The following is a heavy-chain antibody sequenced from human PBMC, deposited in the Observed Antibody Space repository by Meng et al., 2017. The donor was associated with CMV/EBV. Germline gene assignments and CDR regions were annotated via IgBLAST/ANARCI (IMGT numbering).Heavy chain of an antibody. CDR2: INPNSGGT. CDR3: ARPTGCGGDCYGDWYFDL. Sequence: ASVKVSCKASGYTFTGYYMHWVRQAPGQGLEWMGWINPNSGGTNYAQKFQGRVTMTRDTSISTAYMELSRLRSDDTAVYYCARPTGCGGDCYGDWYFDLWGRGTLVTVSS. V-gene: IGHV1-2*02. CDR1: GYTFTGYY. J-gene: IGHJ2*01. D-gene: IGHD2-21*01.